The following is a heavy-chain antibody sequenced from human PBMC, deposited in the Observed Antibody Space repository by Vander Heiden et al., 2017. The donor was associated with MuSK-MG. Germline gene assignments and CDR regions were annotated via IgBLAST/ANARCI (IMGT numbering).Heavy chain of an antibody. CDR2: ISSSSSYI. CDR1: GFTFSSYS. Sequence: EVQLVESGGGLVKPGGSLRLSCAASGFTFSSYSMNWVRQAPGKGLEWVSSISSSSSYIYYADSVKGRFTTSRDNAKNSLYLQMNSLRAEDTAVYYCARTPNPRDSKDYGYWGQGTLVTVSS. J-gene: IGHJ4*02. D-gene: IGHD3-22*01. CDR3: ARTPNPRDSKDYGY. V-gene: IGHV3-21*03.